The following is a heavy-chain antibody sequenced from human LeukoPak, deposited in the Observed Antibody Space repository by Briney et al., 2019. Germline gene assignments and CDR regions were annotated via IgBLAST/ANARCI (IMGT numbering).Heavy chain of an antibody. Sequence: ASVKVSCKASGYTFTGYYMHWVRQAPGQGLEWMGWINPNSGGTNYAQKFQGRVTMTRDTSISTAYMELSRLRSDDTAVYYCARSKDHIEVVTAMNGPHDYWGQGTLVTVSS. CDR1: GYTFTGYY. J-gene: IGHJ4*02. V-gene: IGHV1-2*02. CDR2: INPNSGGT. CDR3: ARSKDHIEVVTAMNGPHDY. D-gene: IGHD2-21*02.